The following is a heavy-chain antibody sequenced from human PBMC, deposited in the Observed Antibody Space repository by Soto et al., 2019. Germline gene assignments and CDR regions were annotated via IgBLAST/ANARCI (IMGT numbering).Heavy chain of an antibody. J-gene: IGHJ4*02. CDR2: ISYDGSNK. D-gene: IGHD4-17*01. CDR1: EFTFISYG. Sequence: PGGPLRLSWAASEFTFISYGMHWVRQAPGKGLEWVAVISYDGSNKYYADSVKGRFTISRDNSKNTLYLQMNSLRAEDTAVYYCAKDLFNGPTTVTYFDYWGQGTLVTVSS. V-gene: IGHV3-30*18. CDR3: AKDLFNGPTTVTYFDY.